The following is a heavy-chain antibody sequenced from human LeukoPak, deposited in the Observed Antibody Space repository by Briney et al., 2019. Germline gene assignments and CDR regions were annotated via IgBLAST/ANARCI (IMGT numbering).Heavy chain of an antibody. CDR3: ATTHTGITGPNWFDP. D-gene: IGHD1-20*01. CDR2: INPNSGGT. V-gene: IGHV1-2*06. Sequence: GASVKVSCKASGYTFTGYYMHWVRQAPGQGLEWMGRINPNSGGTSYAQKFQGRVTMTRDTSISIAYMELSRLRSDDTAVYYCATTHTGITGPNWFDPWGQGTLVTVS. J-gene: IGHJ5*02. CDR1: GYTFTGYY.